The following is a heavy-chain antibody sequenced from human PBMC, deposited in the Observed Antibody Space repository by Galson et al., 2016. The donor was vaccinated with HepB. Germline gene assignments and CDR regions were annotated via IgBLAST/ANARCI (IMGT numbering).Heavy chain of an antibody. Sequence: SVKVSCKASGYTFLSLTISWVRQAPGQGPEWMGWITPYNGNTNYAQKFQGRVTMTTATSTRTAYLELGRLRSDDTAFYYCARSSQMGRFDFWGQGTLVTVSS. CDR3: ARSSQMGRFDF. CDR1: GYTFLSLT. J-gene: IGHJ4*02. D-gene: IGHD6-6*01. CDR2: ITPYNGNT. V-gene: IGHV1-18*01.